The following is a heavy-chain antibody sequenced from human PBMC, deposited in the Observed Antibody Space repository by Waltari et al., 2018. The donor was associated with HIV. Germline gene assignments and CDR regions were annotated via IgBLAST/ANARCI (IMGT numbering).Heavy chain of an antibody. Sequence: QVQLVESGGGVVQPGRSLGLSCAASGFTFSSSGLHWVRQAPGKGLGGVSVIWYDGTSKSYADSVKGRFTIARDNSKNTLYLQMNSLRGEDTAVYYCAREVDSSGYPDAFDIWGQGTMVTVSS. D-gene: IGHD3-22*01. CDR2: IWYDGTSK. J-gene: IGHJ3*02. CDR3: AREVDSSGYPDAFDI. CDR1: GFTFSSSG. V-gene: IGHV3-33*01.